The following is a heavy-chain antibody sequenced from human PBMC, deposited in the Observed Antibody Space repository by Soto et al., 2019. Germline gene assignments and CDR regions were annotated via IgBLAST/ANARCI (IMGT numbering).Heavy chain of an antibody. CDR2: IYYSGST. CDR1: GGSISSYY. CDR3: ARRNMVRGVLYYYYYMDV. J-gene: IGHJ6*03. V-gene: IGHV4-59*01. D-gene: IGHD3-10*01. Sequence: SETLSLTCTASGGSISSYYWSWIRQPPGKGLEWIGYIYYSGSTNYNPSLKSRVTISVDTSKNQFSLKLSSVTAADTAVYYCARRNMVRGVLYYYYYMDVWGKGTTVTVSS.